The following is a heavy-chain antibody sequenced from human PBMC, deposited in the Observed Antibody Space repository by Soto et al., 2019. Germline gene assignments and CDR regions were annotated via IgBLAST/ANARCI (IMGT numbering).Heavy chain of an antibody. V-gene: IGHV4-34*01. Sequence: LSLTCAVYGGSFSVYYWSWIRQPPGKGLEWIGEINHSGSTNYNPSLKSRVTISVDTSKNQFSLKLSSVTAADTAVYYCARDLAARRYYYYGMDVWGQGTTVTVSS. CDR3: ARDLAARRYYYYGMDV. J-gene: IGHJ6*02. D-gene: IGHD6-6*01. CDR1: GGSFSVYY. CDR2: INHSGST.